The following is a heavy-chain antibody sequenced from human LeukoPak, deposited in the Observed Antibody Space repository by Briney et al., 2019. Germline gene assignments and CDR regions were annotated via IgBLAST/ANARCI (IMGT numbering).Heavy chain of an antibody. V-gene: IGHV3-48*03. Sequence: GGSLRLSCAASGFTFSSYEMNWVRQAPGKGLEWLSYISSTASTIYYADSVKGRFIISRDNAKNSLYLQVNSLRAEDTAVYYCARGGTDIEHWGQGTLVTVSS. CDR2: ISSTASTI. CDR3: ARGGTDIEH. J-gene: IGHJ1*01. CDR1: GFTFSSYE. D-gene: IGHD1-1*01.